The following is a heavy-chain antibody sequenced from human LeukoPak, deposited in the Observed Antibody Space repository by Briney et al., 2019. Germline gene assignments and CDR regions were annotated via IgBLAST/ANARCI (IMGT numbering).Heavy chain of an antibody. J-gene: IGHJ4*02. D-gene: IGHD2-15*01. CDR1: GESFGGYY. Sequence: PSGSLSLNCAVYGESFGGYYWSWIRQPPGKGLEWIGEINHSGSTNYNPSLKSRVTISVDTSKNQFSLKLSSVTAADTAVYYCARAVPCSGGSCYYFDYWGQGTLVTVSS. CDR3: ARAVPCSGGSCYYFDY. V-gene: IGHV4-34*01. CDR2: INHSGST.